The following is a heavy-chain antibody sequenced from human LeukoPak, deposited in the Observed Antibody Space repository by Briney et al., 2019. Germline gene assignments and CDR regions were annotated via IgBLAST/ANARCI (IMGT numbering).Heavy chain of an antibody. D-gene: IGHD3-9*01. Sequence: ASVKVSCKAPGYTFSSYGIGWVRQAPGQGLEWMGWISAYNGNTNYAPKLQGRVTMTTDTSTSTAYMELRSLRSDDTAVYYCVTGSTGNDAFAIWGQGTMVTVSS. CDR1: GYTFSSYG. CDR2: ISAYNGNT. J-gene: IGHJ3*02. V-gene: IGHV1-18*01. CDR3: VTGSTGNDAFAI.